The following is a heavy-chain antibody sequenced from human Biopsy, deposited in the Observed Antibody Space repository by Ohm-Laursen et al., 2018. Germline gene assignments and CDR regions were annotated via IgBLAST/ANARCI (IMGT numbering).Heavy chain of an antibody. CDR3: APQTPRDPAILTGGYHYDIAV. CDR1: GGTFSSFG. J-gene: IGHJ6*02. CDR2: INSMFGTT. D-gene: IGHD3-9*01. V-gene: IGHV1-69*13. Sequence: SVKVSCKASGGTFSSFGISWVRQAPGQGLEWMGEINSMFGTTNYAQTFQGRVTITADESTSTAYMEVSSLRSEDTAIYYCAPQTPRDPAILTGGYHYDIAVWGQGTTVTVSS.